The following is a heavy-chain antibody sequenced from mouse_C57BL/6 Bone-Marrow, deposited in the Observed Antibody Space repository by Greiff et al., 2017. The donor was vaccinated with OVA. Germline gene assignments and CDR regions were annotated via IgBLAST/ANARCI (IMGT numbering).Heavy chain of an antibody. V-gene: IGHV1-52*01. D-gene: IGHD1-1*01. Sequence: QVQLQQPGAELVRPGSSVKLSCKASGYTFTSYWMHWVKQRPIQGLEWIGNIDPSDSETHYNQKFKDKATLTVDKSSSTAYMELRSLTSEDSAVYYCANYYYGSSYPLAMDYWGQGTSVTVSS. CDR2: IDPSDSET. J-gene: IGHJ4*01. CDR1: GYTFTSYW. CDR3: ANYYYGSSYPLAMDY.